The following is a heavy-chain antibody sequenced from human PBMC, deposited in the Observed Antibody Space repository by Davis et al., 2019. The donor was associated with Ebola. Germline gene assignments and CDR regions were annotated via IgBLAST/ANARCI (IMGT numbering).Heavy chain of an antibody. CDR2: IIPIFGTA. D-gene: IGHD5-12*01. J-gene: IGHJ4*02. Sequence: AASVKVSCKASGYTFTDYDFNWVRQATGQGLEWMGGIIPIFGTANYAQKFQGRVTITADKSTSTAYMELSSLRSEDTAVYYCASGYSGYGVDYWGQGTLVTVSS. CDR3: ASGYSGYGVDY. CDR1: GYTFTDYD. V-gene: IGHV1-69*06.